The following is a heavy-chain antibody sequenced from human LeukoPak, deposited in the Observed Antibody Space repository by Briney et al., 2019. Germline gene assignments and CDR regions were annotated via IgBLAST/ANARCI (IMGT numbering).Heavy chain of an antibody. V-gene: IGHV4-59*01. D-gene: IGHD6-6*01. CDR1: GGSISSYY. CDR2: IYYSGST. Sequence: SETLSLTCTVSGGSISSYYWSWIRQPPGKGLEWIGYIYYSGSTNYSPSLKSRVTISVDTSKNQFSLKPSSVTAADTAVYYCARVSARDGNNYYYYYYMDVWGKGTTVTVSS. CDR3: ARVSARDGNNYYYYYYMDV. J-gene: IGHJ6*03.